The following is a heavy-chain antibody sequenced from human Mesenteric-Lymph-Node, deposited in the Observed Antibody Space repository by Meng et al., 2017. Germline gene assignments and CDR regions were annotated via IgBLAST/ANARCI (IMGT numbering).Heavy chain of an antibody. CDR1: GFSVTKNY. CDR2: ISWNSGSI. Sequence: SLKISCAASGFSVTKNYVSWVRQAPGKGLEWVSGISWNSGSIGYADSVKGRFTISRDNAKNSLYLQMNSLRAEDTALYYCAKDRYLEQLDWIDYWGQGTLVTVSS. CDR3: AKDRYLEQLDWIDY. J-gene: IGHJ4*02. V-gene: IGHV3-9*01. D-gene: IGHD6-13*01.